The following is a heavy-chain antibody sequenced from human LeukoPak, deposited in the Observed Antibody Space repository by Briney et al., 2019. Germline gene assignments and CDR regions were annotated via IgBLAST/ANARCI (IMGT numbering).Heavy chain of an antibody. CDR3: ARGPTRHPRSQYD. Sequence: GGSLRLSCAASGFTFSSYAMHWVRQAPGKGLEWVAVISYDGSNKYYADSVKGRFTISRDNSKNTLYLQMNSLRAEDTAVYYCARGPTRHPRSQYDWGQGTLVTVSS. V-gene: IGHV3-30-3*01. D-gene: IGHD1-26*01. CDR1: GFTFSSYA. CDR2: ISYDGSNK. J-gene: IGHJ4*02.